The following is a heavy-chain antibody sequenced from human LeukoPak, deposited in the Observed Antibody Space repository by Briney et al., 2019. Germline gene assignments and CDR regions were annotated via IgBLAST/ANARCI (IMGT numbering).Heavy chain of an antibody. CDR2: INPSGAYT. D-gene: IGHD1-1*01. CDR3: AREISRSWNERGFDY. J-gene: IGHJ4*02. CDR1: GSTFSSYY. Sequence: GASVKVSCKASGSTFSSYYMHWVRQAPGQGLEWMGMINPSGAYTSYAQKFRGRVTMTRDTSTSTVYMELSSLRSEDTAVYYCAREISRSWNERGFDYWGQGTLVTVSS. V-gene: IGHV1-46*01.